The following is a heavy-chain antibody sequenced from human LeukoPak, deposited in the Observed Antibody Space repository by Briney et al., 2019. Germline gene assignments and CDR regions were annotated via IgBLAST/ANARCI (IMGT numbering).Heavy chain of an antibody. CDR1: GGTFSSYA. CDR2: IIPIFGTA. V-gene: IGHV1-69*05. Sequence: EASVKVSCKASGGTFSSYAISWVRQAPGQGLEWMGGIIPIFGTANYAQKFQGRVTMTRDTSTSTVYMELSSLRSEDTAVYYCARDTAPGYYYGMDVWGQGTTVTVSS. D-gene: IGHD5-18*01. J-gene: IGHJ6*02. CDR3: ARDTAPGYYYGMDV.